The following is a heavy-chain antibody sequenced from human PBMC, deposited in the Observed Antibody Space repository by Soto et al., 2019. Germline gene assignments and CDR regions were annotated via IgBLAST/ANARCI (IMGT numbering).Heavy chain of an antibody. V-gene: IGHV1-69*01. Sequence: QVQLVQSGAEVKKPGSSVKVSCKASGGTFSSYSINWVRQAPGQGLEWMGEIIPIIGTANYAQKFQSRVTITADESTSTAYMELSSLRSEDTAVYYCARDGGRHAGGIDYWGQGTLVTVSS. J-gene: IGHJ4*02. CDR1: GGTFSSYS. CDR3: ARDGGRHAGGIDY. CDR2: IIPIIGTA. D-gene: IGHD1-26*01.